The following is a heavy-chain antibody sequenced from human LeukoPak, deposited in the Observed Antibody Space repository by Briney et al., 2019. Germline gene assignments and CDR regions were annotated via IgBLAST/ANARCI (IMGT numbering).Heavy chain of an antibody. J-gene: IGHJ3*01. V-gene: IGHV4-59*01. D-gene: IGHD3-10*01. Sequence: SETLSLTCTVAGGSINYYYWSWLRQAPGKGLERIGYIYSTGTTNYNPSLKSRVTISVDTSKNQVSLNLRSVTATDTALYFCARELVVSYGSGSSFVHAFDLWGQGTKITVSS. CDR2: IYSTGTT. CDR1: GGSINYYY. CDR3: ARELVVSYGSGSSFVHAFDL.